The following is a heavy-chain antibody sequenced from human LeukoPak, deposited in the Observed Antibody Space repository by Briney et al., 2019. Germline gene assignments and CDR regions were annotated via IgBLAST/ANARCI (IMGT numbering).Heavy chain of an antibody. CDR1: GGTFSSYA. Sequence: GSSVKVSCKASGGTFSSYAISWVRQAPGQGLEWMGWINPNSGGTNYAQKFQGRVTMTRDTSISTAYMELSRLRSDDTAVYYCARFYSSSWYRIDYWGQGTLVTVSS. V-gene: IGHV1-2*02. D-gene: IGHD6-13*01. CDR2: INPNSGGT. J-gene: IGHJ4*02. CDR3: ARFYSSSWYRIDY.